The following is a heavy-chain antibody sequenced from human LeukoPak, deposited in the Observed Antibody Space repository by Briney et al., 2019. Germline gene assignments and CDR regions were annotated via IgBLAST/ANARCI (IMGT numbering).Heavy chain of an antibody. Sequence: ASVKVSCKASGYTFTGYYMHWVRQAPGQGLEWMGWINPISGGTNYAQKFRGWVTMTRDTSISTAYMELSRLRSDDTAVYYCARDSMVRGVNLYYYYGMDVWGQGTTVTVSS. CDR3: ARDSMVRGVNLYYYYGMDV. D-gene: IGHD3-10*01. CDR2: INPISGGT. J-gene: IGHJ6*02. V-gene: IGHV1-2*04. CDR1: GYTFTGYY.